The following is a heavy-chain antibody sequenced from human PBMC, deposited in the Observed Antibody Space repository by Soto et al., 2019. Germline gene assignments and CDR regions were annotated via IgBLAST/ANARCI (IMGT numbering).Heavy chain of an antibody. CDR1: GFTFNSCA. Sequence: EVQLLESGGGLVQPGGSLRLSCAASGFTFNSCARTWVRQAPGKGLEWVSTISGSSSSTFYADSVKGRFTTSRDNSKNMLYLQMDGLRAEDTAVYYCAKEYIVTTIADAFDIWGQGTMVTVSS. V-gene: IGHV3-23*01. CDR3: AKEYIVTTIADAFDI. D-gene: IGHD5-12*01. CDR2: ISGSSSST. J-gene: IGHJ3*02.